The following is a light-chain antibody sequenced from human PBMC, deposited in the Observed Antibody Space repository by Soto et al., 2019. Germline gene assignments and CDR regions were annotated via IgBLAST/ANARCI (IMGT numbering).Light chain of an antibody. J-gene: IGKJ1*01. Sequence: EIVLTQSPGTLSLSPGEGATLSCRASQSVSSSYLAWYQQKPGQAPRLLISDSSTRATGIPARFSGSGSGTEFTLTISSLQSDDSAIYYCQQFGDWPSFGLGTKVDIK. CDR2: DSS. CDR3: QQFGDWPS. V-gene: IGKV3-20*01. CDR1: QSVSSSY.